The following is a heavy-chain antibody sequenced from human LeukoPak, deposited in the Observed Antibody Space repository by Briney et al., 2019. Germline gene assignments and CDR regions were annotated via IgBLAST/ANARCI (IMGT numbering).Heavy chain of an antibody. CDR2: FDPEDGET. J-gene: IGHJ6*03. CDR3: ARDRAIWFGDYCYMDV. Sequence: ASVKVSCKVSGYTLTELSMHWARQAPGKGLEWMGGFDPEDGETIYAQKFQGRVTMTEDTSTDTAYMELSSLRSEDTAVYYCARDRAIWFGDYCYMDVWGKGTTVTVSS. V-gene: IGHV1-24*01. CDR1: GYTLTELS. D-gene: IGHD3-10*01.